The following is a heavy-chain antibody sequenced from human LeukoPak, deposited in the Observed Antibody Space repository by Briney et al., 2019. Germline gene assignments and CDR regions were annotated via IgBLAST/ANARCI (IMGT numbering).Heavy chain of an antibody. J-gene: IGHJ4*02. Sequence: GASVKVSCKASGYTFSGHYIHWVRQAPGQGLEWLGWINPITGDTKYAQKFQGSVTMTRDTSISTVYMELSGLTSDDTAIYYCARYFAVPDGGGFDYWGQGTLVTVSS. V-gene: IGHV1-2*02. CDR3: ARYFAVPDGGGFDY. D-gene: IGHD3-3*01. CDR1: GYTFSGHY. CDR2: INPITGDT.